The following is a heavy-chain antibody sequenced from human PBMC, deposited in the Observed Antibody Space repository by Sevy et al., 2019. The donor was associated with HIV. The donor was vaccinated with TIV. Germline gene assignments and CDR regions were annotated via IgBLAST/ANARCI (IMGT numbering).Heavy chain of an antibody. D-gene: IGHD3-10*01. V-gene: IGHV3-15*01. CDR3: TTSPGHGGH. Sequence: GGSLRLSCAASGLTFSNFQMSWVRQAPGKGLEWVGRIKTKTEGETIDYAAPVSGRFTLSRDDSKNTLFLEMSRLKTEDTAVYYCTTSPGHGGHWGQGTLVTVSS. CDR2: IKTKTEGETI. J-gene: IGHJ4*02. CDR1: GLTFSNFQ.